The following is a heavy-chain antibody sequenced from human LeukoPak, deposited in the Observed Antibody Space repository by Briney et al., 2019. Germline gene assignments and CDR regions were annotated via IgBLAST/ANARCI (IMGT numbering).Heavy chain of an antibody. D-gene: IGHD3-10*01. CDR2: IRYDGSNK. Sequence: GGSLRLSCAASGFTFSSYGMHWVRQAPGKRLEWVAFIRYDGSNKYYADSVKGRFTISRDNSKNTLYLQMNSLRAEDTAVYYCAKDPGLYYGSGSFVDYWGQGTLVTVSS. CDR1: GFTFSSYG. CDR3: AKDPGLYYGSGSFVDY. V-gene: IGHV3-30*02. J-gene: IGHJ4*02.